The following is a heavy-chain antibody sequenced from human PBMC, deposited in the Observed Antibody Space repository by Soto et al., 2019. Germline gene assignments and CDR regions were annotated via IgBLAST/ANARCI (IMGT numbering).Heavy chain of an antibody. V-gene: IGHV3-9*01. CDR1: GFTFDDYV. CDR2: ITWNSGTI. CDR3: AKDRGWGGAPGTLWDFDL. J-gene: IGHJ2*01. D-gene: IGHD6-13*01. Sequence: EMQLVESGGGLVQPGRSLRLSCAASGFTFDDYVMHWVRQGPGKGLEWVSSITWNSGTIDYADSVKGRFTISRDNAKSSLYLQLHSLTTEATAFYYCAKDRGWGGAPGTLWDFDLCGRGTLVTVSS.